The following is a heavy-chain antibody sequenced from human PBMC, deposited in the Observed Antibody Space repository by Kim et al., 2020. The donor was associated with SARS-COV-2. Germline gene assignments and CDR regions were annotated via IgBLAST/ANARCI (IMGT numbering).Heavy chain of an antibody. D-gene: IGHD3-3*01. CDR3: AKDVGDYDFWSGYWSFDY. CDR2: ISGSGGST. J-gene: IGHJ4*02. CDR1: GFTFSSYA. V-gene: IGHV3-23*01. Sequence: GGSLRLSCAASGFTFSSYAMSWVRQAPGKGLEWVSAISGSGGSTYYADSVKGRFTISIDNSKNTLYLQMNSLRAEDTAVYYCAKDVGDYDFWSGYWSFDYWGQGTLVTVSS.